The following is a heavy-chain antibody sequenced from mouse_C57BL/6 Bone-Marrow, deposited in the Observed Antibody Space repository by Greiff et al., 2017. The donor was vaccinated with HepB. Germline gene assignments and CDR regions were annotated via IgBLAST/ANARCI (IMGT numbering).Heavy chain of an antibody. J-gene: IGHJ3*01. CDR2: ISSGSSTI. V-gene: IGHV5-17*01. D-gene: IGHD1-1*01. CDR1: GFTFSDYG. CDR3: ARSGYYYGSSPQFFAY. Sequence: DVKLVESGGGLVKPGGSLKLSCAASGFTFSDYGMHWVRQAPEKGLEWVAYISSGSSTIYYADTVKGRFTISRDNAKNTLFLQMTSLRSEDTAMYYCARSGYYYGSSPQFFAYWGQGTLVTVSA.